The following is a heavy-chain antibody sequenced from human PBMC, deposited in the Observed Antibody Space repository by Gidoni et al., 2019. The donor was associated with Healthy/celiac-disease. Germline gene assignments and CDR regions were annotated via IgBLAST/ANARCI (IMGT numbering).Heavy chain of an antibody. CDR2: IKSKTDGGTT. CDR1: GFTCSNPL. Sequence: EVQLVESGGGLVKPGGSLRLSWAASGFTCSNPLMGWVRQAPGKGLEWVGRIKSKTDGGTTDYAAPVKGRFTISRDDSKNTLYLQINSLKTEDTAVYYCTTRLYYYGSGRKIYFDYWGQGTLVTVSS. D-gene: IGHD3-10*01. CDR3: TTRLYYYGSGRKIYFDY. V-gene: IGHV3-15*01. J-gene: IGHJ4*02.